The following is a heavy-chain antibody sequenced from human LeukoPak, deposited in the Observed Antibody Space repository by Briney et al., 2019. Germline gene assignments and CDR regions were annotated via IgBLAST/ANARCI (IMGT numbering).Heavy chain of an antibody. CDR3: TRDMIRGVVNY. V-gene: IGHV3-74*01. Sequence: PGGSLRLSCAASGFTFNNYWMHWVRQAPGKGLVWVSRINKDGTSTTNADSVKGRFTISRDNAKNMLYLQMNSLRAEDTAVYYCTRDMIRGVVNYWGQGTLVTVSS. D-gene: IGHD3-10*01. J-gene: IGHJ4*02. CDR1: GFTFNNYW. CDR2: INKDGTST.